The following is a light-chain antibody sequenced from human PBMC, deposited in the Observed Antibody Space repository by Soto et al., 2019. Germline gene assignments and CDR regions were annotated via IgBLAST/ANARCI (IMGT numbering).Light chain of an antibody. V-gene: IGKV1-27*01. CDR2: AAS. Sequence: DIQMTQSPTSLSASVGDRVTITCRASQGIRNFVAWYQQKPGKAPKLLIYAASTLQSGVPSRFSGSGSGTVITLTINSLQPEDVATYSCQKYSSVPVFGPGTKVEIK. CDR1: QGIRNF. CDR3: QKYSSVPV. J-gene: IGKJ3*01.